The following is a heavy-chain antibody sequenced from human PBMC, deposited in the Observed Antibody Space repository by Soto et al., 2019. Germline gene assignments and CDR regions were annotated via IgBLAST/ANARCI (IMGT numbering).Heavy chain of an antibody. Sequence: QVQLQESGPGLVKPSGTLSLTCAVSGGSISSSNWWSWVRQPPGKGLEWIGEIYHSGSTNYNPSLMSRVTISVDQSKSQFSLKLSSVTAADTAVYYCARASSMVRGVIARWFDPWGQGTLVTVSS. V-gene: IGHV4-4*02. J-gene: IGHJ5*02. D-gene: IGHD3-10*01. CDR1: GGSISSSNW. CDR2: IYHSGST. CDR3: ARASSMVRGVIARWFDP.